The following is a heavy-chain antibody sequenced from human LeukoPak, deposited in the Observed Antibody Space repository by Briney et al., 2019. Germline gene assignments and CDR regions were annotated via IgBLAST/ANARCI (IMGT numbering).Heavy chain of an antibody. V-gene: IGHV4-59*01. Sequence: PSETLSLTCTVSGGSISSYYWSWIRQPPGKGLEWIGYIYYSGSTNYNPSLKSRVTISVDTSKNQFSLKLSSVTAADTAVYYCARGVTYYYDSSGYYYADWFDPWGQGTLVTVSS. CDR2: IYYSGST. D-gene: IGHD3-22*01. J-gene: IGHJ5*02. CDR3: ARGVTYYYDSSGYYYADWFDP. CDR1: GGSISSYY.